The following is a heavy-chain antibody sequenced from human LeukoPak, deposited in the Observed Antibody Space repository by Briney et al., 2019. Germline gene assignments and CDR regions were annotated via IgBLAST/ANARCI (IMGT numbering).Heavy chain of an antibody. V-gene: IGHV3-74*01. CDR1: GFTFTTYW. Sequence: PGGSLRLSCAASGFTFTTYWMHWVRQTPGKGLVWVSHINSDGSITSYADSVKGRFTISRDNAKNSLYLQMNSLRAEDTAVYYCARAVEGGSSTSSPGYWGQGTLVTVSS. CDR2: INSDGSIT. CDR3: ARAVEGGSSTSSPGY. D-gene: IGHD2-2*01. J-gene: IGHJ4*02.